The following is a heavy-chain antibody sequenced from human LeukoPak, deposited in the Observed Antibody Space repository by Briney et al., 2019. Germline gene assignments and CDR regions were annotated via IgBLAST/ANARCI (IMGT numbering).Heavy chain of an antibody. Sequence: PGGSLRLSCAASGFTFSSYWMSWVRQAPGKGLEWVANIKQDGSEKYYVDSVKGRFTISRDNAKNSLYLQMNSLRAEDTAVYYCARAGRGAQLVRFFDHWGQGTLVTVSS. D-gene: IGHD6-13*01. CDR3: ARAGRGAQLVRFFDH. V-gene: IGHV3-7*01. J-gene: IGHJ4*02. CDR2: IKQDGSEK. CDR1: GFTFSSYW.